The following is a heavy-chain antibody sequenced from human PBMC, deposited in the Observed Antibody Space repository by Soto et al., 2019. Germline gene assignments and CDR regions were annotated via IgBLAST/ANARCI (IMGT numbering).Heavy chain of an antibody. CDR3: ARECLHTIVVVVAATRRGFAP. CDR2: INHSGST. Sequence: PSETLSLTCAVYGGSFSGYYWSWIRQPPGKGLEWIGEINHSGSTNYNPSLKSRVTISVDTSKNQFSLKLSSVTAADTAVYYCARECLHTIVVVVAATRRGFAPWGQGTLVTVSS. V-gene: IGHV4-34*01. J-gene: IGHJ5*02. D-gene: IGHD2-15*01. CDR1: GGSFSGYY.